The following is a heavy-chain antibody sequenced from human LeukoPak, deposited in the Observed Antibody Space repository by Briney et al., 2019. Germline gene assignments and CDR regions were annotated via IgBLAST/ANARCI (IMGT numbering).Heavy chain of an antibody. CDR2: IYYSGST. CDR3: ARGHGDYRSFNY. J-gene: IGHJ4*02. D-gene: IGHD4-17*01. V-gene: IGHV4-59*01. CDR1: GGSISSYY. Sequence: SETLSLTCTVSGGSISSYYWSWIRQPPGKGLEWIGYIYYSGSTNYNPSLKSRVTISVDTSKNQFSLKLSSVTAADTAVYYCARGHGDYRSFNYWGQGTLATVSS.